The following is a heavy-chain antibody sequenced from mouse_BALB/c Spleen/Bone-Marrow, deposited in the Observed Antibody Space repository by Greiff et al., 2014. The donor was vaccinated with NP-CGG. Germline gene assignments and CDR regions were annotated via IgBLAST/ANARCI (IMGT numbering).Heavy chain of an antibody. CDR1: GFSLTNYG. J-gene: IGHJ4*01. D-gene: IGHD1-2*01. CDR2: IWADGST. Sequence: VKLMESGPGLVAPSQSLSITCTVSGFSLTNYGVHWVRQPPGKGLEWLGVIWADGSTNYNSALMSRLSISKDNSKSRVFFKMNSLQTDDTAMYYCARITTTTGAMDYWGQGTSVTVSS. V-gene: IGHV2-9*02. CDR3: ARITTTTGAMDY.